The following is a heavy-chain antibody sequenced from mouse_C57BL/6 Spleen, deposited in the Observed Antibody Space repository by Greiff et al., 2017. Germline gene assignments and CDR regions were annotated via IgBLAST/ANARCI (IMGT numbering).Heavy chain of an antibody. D-gene: IGHD3-3*01. CDR1: GYAFTNYL. V-gene: IGHV1-54*01. J-gene: IGHJ4*01. CDR3: ARGGGPYYAIGY. CDR2: INPGSGGT. Sequence: QVQLQQSGAELVRPGTSVKVSCKASGYAFTNYLIEWVKQRPGQGLEWIGVINPGSGGTNYNEKFKGKATLTADKSSSTAYMQLSSLTSEDSAVYFWARGGGPYYAIGYCGEGTSVTVSS.